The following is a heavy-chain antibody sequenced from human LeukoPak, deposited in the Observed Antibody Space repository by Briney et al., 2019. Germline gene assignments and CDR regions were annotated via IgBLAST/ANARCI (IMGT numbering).Heavy chain of an antibody. D-gene: IGHD5-12*01. V-gene: IGHV3-11*04. J-gene: IGHJ3*02. CDR2: ISSSGSTI. CDR1: GFTFSNYW. Sequence: GGSLRLSCAASGFTFSNYWMTWLRQAPGKGLEWVSYISSSGSTIYYADSVKGRFTISRDNAKNSLYLQMNSLRAEDTAVYYCARDRGPATGHAFDIWGQGTMVTVSS. CDR3: ARDRGPATGHAFDI.